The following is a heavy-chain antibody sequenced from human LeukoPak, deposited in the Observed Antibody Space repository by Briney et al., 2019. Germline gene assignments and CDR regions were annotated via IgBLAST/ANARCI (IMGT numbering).Heavy chain of an antibody. J-gene: IGHJ4*01. Sequence: GGSLRLSCAASGFTFSSYAMSWVRQAPGKGLEWVSAMRGGSGVTYYADSVTGRFAISRDNSKNTLYMQMASLRAEDTAVYYCARINGSRLDYSGHGTLVTVSS. CDR3: ARINGSRLDY. CDR1: GFTFSSYA. V-gene: IGHV3-23*01. CDR2: MRGGSGVT. D-gene: IGHD3-10*01.